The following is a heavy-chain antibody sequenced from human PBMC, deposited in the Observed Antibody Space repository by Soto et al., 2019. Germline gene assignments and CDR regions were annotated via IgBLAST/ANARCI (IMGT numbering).Heavy chain of an antibody. V-gene: IGHV4-39*01. Sequence: QLQLHESGPGLVKPSETMSLTCTVSGGSISSSSYYWSWIRQPPGKGLEWIGSIFYSGSTYYNPSLRSRVTLPVATSMNQVSLKLSSVTAADTAVYYCARHLTYCSAGSCYSDFPYYGMDVWGQGTTVSFSS. CDR2: IFYSGST. D-gene: IGHD2-15*01. CDR3: ARHLTYCSAGSCYSDFPYYGMDV. CDR1: GGSISSSSYY. J-gene: IGHJ6*02.